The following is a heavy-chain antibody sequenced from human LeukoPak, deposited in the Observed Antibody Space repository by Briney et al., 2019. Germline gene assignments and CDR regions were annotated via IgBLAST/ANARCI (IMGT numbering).Heavy chain of an antibody. Sequence: PSETLSLTCTVSGGSISSYYWSWIRQPPGKGLEWIGYIYYSGSTNYNPSLKSRVTISVDTSKNQFSLKLSSVTAADTAVYYCARVPTYYDAFDIWDQGTMVTVSS. CDR2: IYYSGST. J-gene: IGHJ3*02. CDR1: GGSISSYY. CDR3: ARVPTYYDAFDI. D-gene: IGHD3-10*01. V-gene: IGHV4-59*01.